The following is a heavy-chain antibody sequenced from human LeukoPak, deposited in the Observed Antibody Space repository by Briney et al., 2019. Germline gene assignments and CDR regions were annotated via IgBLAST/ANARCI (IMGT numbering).Heavy chain of an antibody. CDR3: ARRVGKYPTYYFDY. J-gene: IGHJ4*02. CDR2: IYYTGST. D-gene: IGHD1-1*01. Sequence: SQTLSLTCTVSGGSISSGGNYWSWIRQHSGKGVEWIGYIYYTGSTNNNPSLKSRITLSVDTSKNQFSLRLSSVTAADTAVYYCARRVGKYPTYYFDYWGQGTLVTVSS. CDR1: GGSISSGGNY. V-gene: IGHV4-31*03.